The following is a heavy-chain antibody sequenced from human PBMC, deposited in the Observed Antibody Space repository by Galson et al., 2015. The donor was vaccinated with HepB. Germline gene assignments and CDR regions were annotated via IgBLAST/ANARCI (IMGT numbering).Heavy chain of an antibody. Sequence: SLRLSCAASGFTFSSYAMSWVRQAPGKGLEWVSAISGSGGSTYYADSVKGRFTISRDNSKNTLYLQMNSLRAEDTAVYYCVVAGSWYGGFDYWGQGTLVTVSS. D-gene: IGHD6-13*01. V-gene: IGHV3-23*01. CDR3: VVAGSWYGGFDY. CDR1: GFTFSSYA. CDR2: ISGSGGST. J-gene: IGHJ4*02.